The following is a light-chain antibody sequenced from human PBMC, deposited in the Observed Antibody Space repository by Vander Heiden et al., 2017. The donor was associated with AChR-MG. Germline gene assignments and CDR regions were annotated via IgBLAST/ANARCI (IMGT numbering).Light chain of an antibody. CDR3: QQSYSNPRT. V-gene: IGKV1-39*01. Sequence: DIQMTQSPSPLSASVGDRVTITCRASQGVSTYLNWYQQKPGKAPSLLIYAASSLQSGVPSRFSGSGSGREFTLTITSLQPEDCATYYCQQSYSNPRTFGQGTRVEIK. J-gene: IGKJ1*01. CDR2: AAS. CDR1: QGVSTY.